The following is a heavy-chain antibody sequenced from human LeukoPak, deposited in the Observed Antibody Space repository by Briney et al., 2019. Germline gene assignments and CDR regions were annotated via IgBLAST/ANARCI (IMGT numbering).Heavy chain of an antibody. CDR3: ALYDFWSGYSPDY. J-gene: IGHJ4*02. CDR1: GFTFSSYE. CDR2: ISSSGSTI. D-gene: IGHD3-3*01. Sequence: PGGSLRLSCAASGFTFSSYEMNWVRQAPGKGLEWVSYISSSGSTIYYADSVKGRFTISRDNAKNSLYLQMSSLRAEDTAVYYCALYDFWSGYSPDYWGQGTLVTVSS. V-gene: IGHV3-48*03.